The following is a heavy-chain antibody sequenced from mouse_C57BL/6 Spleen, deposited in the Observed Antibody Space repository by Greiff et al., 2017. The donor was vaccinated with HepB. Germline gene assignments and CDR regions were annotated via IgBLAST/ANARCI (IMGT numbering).Heavy chain of an antibody. D-gene: IGHD2-3*01. CDR2: IWGDGST. Sequence: VNVVESGPGLVAPSQSLSITCTVSGFSLTSYGVSWVRQPPGKGLEWLGVIWGDGSTNYHSALISRLSISKDNSKSQVFLKLNSLQTDDTATYYCAKGLYDGYYPWFAYWGQGTLVTVSA. CDR3: AKGLYDGYYPWFAY. J-gene: IGHJ3*01. CDR1: GFSLTSYG. V-gene: IGHV2-3*01.